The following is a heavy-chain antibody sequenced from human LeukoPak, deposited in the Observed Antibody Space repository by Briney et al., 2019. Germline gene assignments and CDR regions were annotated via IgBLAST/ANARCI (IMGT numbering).Heavy chain of an antibody. CDR2: INAYNGNT. CDR3: ARLKSARGIAVAGTGWFDP. V-gene: IGHV1-18*01. CDR1: GYTFTSYG. Sequence: GASVKVSCKASGYTFTSYGISWVRQAPGQGLEWMGCINAYNGNTNYAQKLQGRVTMTTDTSTITAYMELRSLRSDDTAVYYCARLKSARGIAVAGTGWFDPWGQGTLVTVSS. J-gene: IGHJ5*02. D-gene: IGHD6-19*01.